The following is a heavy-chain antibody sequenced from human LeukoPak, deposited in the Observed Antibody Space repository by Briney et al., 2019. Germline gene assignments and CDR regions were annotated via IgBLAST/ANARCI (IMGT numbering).Heavy chain of an antibody. CDR3: AKDTDTADAFDI. J-gene: IGHJ3*02. CDR1: GFTFSNYG. CDR2: ISGSGGST. D-gene: IGHD5-18*01. Sequence: GGSLRLSCAASGFTFSNYGMSWVRQAPGKGLEWVSAISGSGGSTYYADSVKGRFTISRDNSKNTLYLQMNSLRAEDTAVYYCAKDTDTADAFDIWGQGTMVTVSS. V-gene: IGHV3-23*01.